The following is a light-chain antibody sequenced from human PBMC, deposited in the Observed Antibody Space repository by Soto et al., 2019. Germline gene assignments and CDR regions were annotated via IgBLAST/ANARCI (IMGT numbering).Light chain of an antibody. Sequence: QAVVTQPPSVSGAPGQRVTISCTGSSSNIGAGYDVHWYQQLPGTAPKLLIYGNSNRPSGVPDRFSGSKSGTSASLAITGFQAEDEADYYCQSYDSSLSGDVFGTGTKLTVL. V-gene: IGLV1-40*01. J-gene: IGLJ1*01. CDR3: QSYDSSLSGDV. CDR1: SSNIGAGYD. CDR2: GNS.